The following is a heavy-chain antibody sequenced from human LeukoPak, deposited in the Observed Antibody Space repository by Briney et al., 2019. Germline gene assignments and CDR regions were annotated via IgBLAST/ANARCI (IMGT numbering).Heavy chain of an antibody. CDR3: AKGTYDFWSGYYLDY. Sequence: PGGSLRLSCAASGFTFSSYWMSWVRQAPGKGLEWVANIKQDGSEKYYVDSVEGRFTISRDNAKNTLYLQMNSLRAEDTAVYYCAKGTYDFWSGYYLDYWGQGTLVTVSS. J-gene: IGHJ4*02. V-gene: IGHV3-7*03. CDR1: GFTFSSYW. CDR2: IKQDGSEK. D-gene: IGHD3-3*01.